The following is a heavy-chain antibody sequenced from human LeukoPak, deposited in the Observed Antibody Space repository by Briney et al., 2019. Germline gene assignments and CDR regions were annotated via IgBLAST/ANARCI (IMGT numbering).Heavy chain of an antibody. J-gene: IGHJ5*02. V-gene: IGHV4-39*07. Sequence: PSETLSLTCTVSGGSISSSSYYWGWIRQPPGKGLEWIGSIYYSGSTYYNPSLKSRVTISVDTSKNQFSLRLSSVTAADTAVYYCARAPGYDPKYNWFDPWGQGTLVTVSS. CDR2: IYYSGST. CDR1: GGSISSSSYY. CDR3: ARAPGYDPKYNWFDP. D-gene: IGHD3-16*01.